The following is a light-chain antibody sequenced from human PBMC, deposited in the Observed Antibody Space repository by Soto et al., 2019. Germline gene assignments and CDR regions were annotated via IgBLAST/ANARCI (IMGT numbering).Light chain of an antibody. V-gene: IGLV1-40*01. J-gene: IGLJ1*01. CDR3: QSYDSTLSARYV. CDR2: ANS. CDR1: SSNIGANYD. Sequence: QSVLTQPPSVSGAPGQRDTISCTGRSSNIGANYDVHWYQQRPGTAPKLLIFANSNRPSGVPDRFSGSKSGTSASLVITGLQAEDEGDYYCQSYDSTLSARYVFGTGTKLTVL.